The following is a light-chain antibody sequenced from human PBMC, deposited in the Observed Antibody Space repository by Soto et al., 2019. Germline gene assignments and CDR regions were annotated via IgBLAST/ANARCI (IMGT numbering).Light chain of an antibody. V-gene: IGKV1-5*03. CDR2: QAS. Sequence: DIQMTQSPSTLSAFVGDRVTITCRASRSISSWLAWYQQKPGKAPKVLIYQASSLESGVPLRFSGSGSGTQFTLTISSLQPDDSATYYCQQYNSYSWTFGQGTKVDIK. CDR1: RSISSW. CDR3: QQYNSYSWT. J-gene: IGKJ1*01.